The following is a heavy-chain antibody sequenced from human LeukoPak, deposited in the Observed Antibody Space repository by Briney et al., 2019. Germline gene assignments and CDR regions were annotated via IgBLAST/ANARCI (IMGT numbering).Heavy chain of an antibody. CDR3: ARKYDFWSGSIDY. D-gene: IGHD3-3*01. V-gene: IGHV4-39*07. CDR2: IYYSGST. J-gene: IGHJ4*02. CDR1: GGSISSSSYY. Sequence: SETLSLTCTVSGGSISSSSYYWGWIRQPPGKGLEWIGSIYYSGSTYYNPSLKSRVTISVGTSKNQFSLKLSSVTAADTAVYYCARKYDFWSGSIDYWGQGTLVTVSS.